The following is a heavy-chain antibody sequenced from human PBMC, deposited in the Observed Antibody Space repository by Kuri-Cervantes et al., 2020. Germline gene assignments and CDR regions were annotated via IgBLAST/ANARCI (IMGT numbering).Heavy chain of an antibody. CDR1: GFTFSNAW. J-gene: IGHJ6*02. V-gene: IGHV3-15*01. Sequence: GGSLRLSCAASGFTFSNAWMSWVRQAPGKGLEWVGRIKSKTDGGTTDYAAPVKGRFTISRDGSKNTLYLQMNSLKTEDTAVYYCARRIAAAGIYYYGMDVWGQGTTVTVSS. D-gene: IGHD6-13*01. CDR3: ARRIAAAGIYYYGMDV. CDR2: IKSKTDGGTT.